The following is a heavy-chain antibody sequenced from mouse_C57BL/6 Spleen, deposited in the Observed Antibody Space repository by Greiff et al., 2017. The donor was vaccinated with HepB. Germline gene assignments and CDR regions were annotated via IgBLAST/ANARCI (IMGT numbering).Heavy chain of an antibody. CDR3: ARGGRYAMDY. CDR2: INPNYGTT. Sequence: VQLKESGPELVKPGASVKISCKASGYSFTDYNMNWVKQSNGKSLEWIGVINPNYGTTSYNQKFKGKATLTVDQSSSTAYMQLNSLTSEDAAVYDRARGGRYAMDYWGQGTSVTVSS. CDR1: GYSFTDYN. V-gene: IGHV1-39*01. J-gene: IGHJ4*01.